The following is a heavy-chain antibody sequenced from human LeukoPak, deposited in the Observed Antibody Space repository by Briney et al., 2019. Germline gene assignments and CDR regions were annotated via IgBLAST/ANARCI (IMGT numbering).Heavy chain of an antibody. CDR2: IRSKANSYAT. CDR3: TFSVPITMITGAVDY. Sequence: GGNLRLSCAASGFTFSGSAMLWVRQASGKGLEWVGRIRSKANSYATAYAASVKGRFTISRDESKTTAYLQMNRLKTEDTAVYYCTFSVPITMITGAVDYWGQGTLVTVSS. CDR1: GFTFSGSA. V-gene: IGHV3-73*01. D-gene: IGHD3-22*01. J-gene: IGHJ4*02.